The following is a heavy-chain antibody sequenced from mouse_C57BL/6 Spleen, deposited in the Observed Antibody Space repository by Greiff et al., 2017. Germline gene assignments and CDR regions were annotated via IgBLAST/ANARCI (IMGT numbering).Heavy chain of an antibody. J-gene: IGHJ1*03. V-gene: IGHV1-81*01. CDR2: IYPRSGNT. Sequence: QVQLKESGAELARPGASVKLSCKASGYTFTSYGISWVKQRTGQGLEWIGEIYPRSGNTYYTQKFKGKATLTADKSSRTSYMELRSLTSEDSAVYVCAKNCSNYEYFDVWGTGTTVTVSA. CDR3: AKNCSNYEYFDV. D-gene: IGHD2-5*01. CDR1: GYTFTSYG.